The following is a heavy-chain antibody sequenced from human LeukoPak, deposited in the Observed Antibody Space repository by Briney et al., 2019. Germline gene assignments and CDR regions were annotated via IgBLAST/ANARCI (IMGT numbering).Heavy chain of an antibody. Sequence: ASVKVSCKVSGYTLTELSMHWVRQAPGKGLEWMGGFDPEDGETIYAQKFQGRVTMTEDTSTDTAYMELSSLRSEDTAVYYCATMVRGVITVGAFDIWGQGTMVTVSS. CDR1: GYTLTELS. D-gene: IGHD3-10*01. CDR2: FDPEDGET. V-gene: IGHV1-24*01. J-gene: IGHJ3*02. CDR3: ATMVRGVITVGAFDI.